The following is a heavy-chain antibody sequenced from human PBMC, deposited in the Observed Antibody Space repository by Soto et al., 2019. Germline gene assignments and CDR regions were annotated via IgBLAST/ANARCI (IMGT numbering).Heavy chain of an antibody. CDR1: GYTLTELS. CDR3: ARDLVP. CDR2: FDPDDGNT. D-gene: IGHD3-16*02. V-gene: IGHV1-24*01. J-gene: IGHJ5*02. Sequence: ASVKVSCKVSGYTLTELSMHWVRQAPGKGLEWMGGFDPDDGNTIYAQKFQGRVTMTTDTSTATAYMELSSLTSDDTAVYYCARDLVPWGQGTLVTVSS.